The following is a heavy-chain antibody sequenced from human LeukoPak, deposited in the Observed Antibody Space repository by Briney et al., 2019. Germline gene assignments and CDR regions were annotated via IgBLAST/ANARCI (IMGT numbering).Heavy chain of an antibody. V-gene: IGHV3-73*01. J-gene: IGHJ4*02. CDR2: IRSKANSYAT. CDR3: TPSLYDILTGSDY. CDR1: GFIFSTYT. D-gene: IGHD3-9*01. Sequence: PGGSLRLSCAASGFIFSTYTMNWVRQAPGKGLEWVGRIRSKANSYATAYAASVKGRFTISRDDSKNTAYLQMNSLKTEDTAVYYCTPSLYDILTGSDYWGQGTLVTVSS.